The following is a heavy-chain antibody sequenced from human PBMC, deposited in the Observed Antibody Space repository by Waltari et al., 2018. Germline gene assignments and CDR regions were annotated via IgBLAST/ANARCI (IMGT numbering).Heavy chain of an antibody. CDR1: GSTFTTYS. D-gene: IGHD6-13*01. J-gene: IGHJ5*02. CDR3: AREGAAPGKGWGSWFDP. CDR2: INTGTAYT. Sequence: QAQLVQSGAEVKKPGASVKVSCKAAGSTFTTYSLLWVRQAPGQRLEWMGWINTGTAYTKYSQNFQGRVTITRDTSARTAYMELNTLRSEDTAVYFCAREGAAPGKGWGSWFDPWGQGTLVTVSS. V-gene: IGHV1-3*04.